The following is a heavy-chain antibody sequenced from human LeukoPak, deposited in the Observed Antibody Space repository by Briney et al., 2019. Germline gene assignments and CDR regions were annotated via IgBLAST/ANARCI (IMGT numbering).Heavy chain of an antibody. CDR3: ARDPTIFGVVRYYFDY. J-gene: IGHJ4*02. D-gene: IGHD3-3*01. V-gene: IGHV3-30-3*01. Sequence: GGSLRLSCAASGFTVSSNYMTWVRQAPGKGLERVPVISYDGSNKYYADSVKGRFTISRDNSKNTLYLQMNSLRAEDTAVYYCARDPTIFGVVRYYFDYWGQGTLVTVSS. CDR2: ISYDGSNK. CDR1: GFTVSSNY.